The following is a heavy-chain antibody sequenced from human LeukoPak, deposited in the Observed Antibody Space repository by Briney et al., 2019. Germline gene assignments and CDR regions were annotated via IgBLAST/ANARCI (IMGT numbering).Heavy chain of an antibody. J-gene: IGHJ4*02. V-gene: IGHV1-18*01. CDR2: ISGYNAKT. CDR3: ARGMGYCSSGSCYRSAPFDY. Sequence: ASVKVSFKASGYTFASYYISWVRRAPGQGLEWMGWISGYNAKTNYPQKLQGRVTMTIDTSTSTTYMELRSLSSDDTAVYYCARGMGYCSSGSCYRSAPFDYWGQGTLVTVSS. D-gene: IGHD2-15*01. CDR1: GYTFASYY.